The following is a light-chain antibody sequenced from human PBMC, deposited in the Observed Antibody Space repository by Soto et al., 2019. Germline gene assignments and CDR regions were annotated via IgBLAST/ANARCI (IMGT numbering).Light chain of an antibody. CDR1: QTINRY. Sequence: AVRMTQSPSSLSASAGDEVTITCRASQTINRYLAWYQQKPGEAPMVLLYQAATLLSGVPSRFSGGGSGTDFTITITDLQSDDFATYFCQHYFDYPWTFGPGTTVE. CDR2: QAA. J-gene: IGKJ1*01. CDR3: QHYFDYPWT. V-gene: IGKV1-8*01.